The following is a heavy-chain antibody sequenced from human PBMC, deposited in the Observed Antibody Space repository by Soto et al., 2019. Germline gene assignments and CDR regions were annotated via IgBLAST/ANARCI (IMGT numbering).Heavy chain of an antibody. CDR3: ATQDFRGTTGTT. Sequence: GESLKISCAASGFTFSSSAMGWVRQAPGKGLEWLSLINYSGGTTYYADSVKGRFTISRDNSKNTLYLQMNSLRAEDTAVYYCATQDFRGTTGTTWGQGTLVTVSS. J-gene: IGHJ4*02. V-gene: IGHV3-23*05. CDR2: INYSGGTT. D-gene: IGHD1-1*01. CDR1: GFTFSSSA.